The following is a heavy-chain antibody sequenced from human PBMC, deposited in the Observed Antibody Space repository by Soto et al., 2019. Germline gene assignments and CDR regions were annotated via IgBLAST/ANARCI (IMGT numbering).Heavy chain of an antibody. D-gene: IGHD3-10*01. CDR1: GFTFSTYA. Sequence: EVQLLESGGGLVQPGVSLRLDCAASGFTFSTYAMSWVRQAPGKGLEWVSPISGSSGSTYYADSVKGRFTVSRDNSNNTLYLQMNSLSAEDRAVYYCSKYFSGSIGHYYYYAMDVWGQGTTVTVSS. V-gene: IGHV3-23*01. CDR2: ISGSSGST. J-gene: IGHJ6*02. CDR3: SKYFSGSIGHYYYYAMDV.